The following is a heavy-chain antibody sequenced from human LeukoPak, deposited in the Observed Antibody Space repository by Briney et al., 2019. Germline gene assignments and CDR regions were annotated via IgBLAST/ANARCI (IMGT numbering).Heavy chain of an antibody. CDR2: MNPKSGNT. CDR1: GYTFTRYD. J-gene: IGHJ4*02. V-gene: IGHV1-8*01. D-gene: IGHD1-7*01. Sequence: ASVKVSCKASGYTFTRYDINWVRQATGQGLEWMGWMNPKSGNTGYAQKLQGRVTMTEDTSTDTAYMELSSLRSEDTAVYYCATAGITGTTRGLNYWGQGTLVTVSS. CDR3: ATAGITGTTRGLNY.